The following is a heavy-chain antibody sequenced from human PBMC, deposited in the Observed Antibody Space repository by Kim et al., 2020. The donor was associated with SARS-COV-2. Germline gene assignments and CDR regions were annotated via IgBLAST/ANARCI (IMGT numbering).Heavy chain of an antibody. V-gene: IGHV3-30-3*01. CDR3: AGLGGSFPFDY. J-gene: IGHJ4*02. CDR2: ISYDGSNK. D-gene: IGHD1-26*01. CDR1: GFTFSSYA. Sequence: GGSLRLSCAASGFTFSSYAMHWVRQAPGKGLEWVAVISYDGSNKYYADSVKGRFTISRDNSKNTLYLQMNSLRAEDTAVYYCAGLGGSFPFDYWGQGTLVTVSS.